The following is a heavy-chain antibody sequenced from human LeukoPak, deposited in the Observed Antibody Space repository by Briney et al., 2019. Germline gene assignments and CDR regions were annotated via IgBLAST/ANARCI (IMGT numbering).Heavy chain of an antibody. J-gene: IGHJ5*02. D-gene: IGHD2-15*01. CDR2: ISSSSGYI. CDR3: ARGVVIAAGYPWFDP. Sequence: GGSLRLSCAASGFTFSSYSINWVRQAPGKGLEWVSSISSSSGYIYYADSVKGRFTISRDNAKNSLYLQMNSLRAEDTAVYYCARGVVIAAGYPWFDPWGQGTLVIVSS. V-gene: IGHV3-21*01. CDR1: GFTFSSYS.